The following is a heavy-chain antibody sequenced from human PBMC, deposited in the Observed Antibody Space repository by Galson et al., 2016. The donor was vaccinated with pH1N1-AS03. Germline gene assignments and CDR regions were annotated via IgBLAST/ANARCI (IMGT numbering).Heavy chain of an antibody. V-gene: IGHV3-30*02. D-gene: IGHD6-13*01. Sequence: SLRLSCAAAGFTFSTYGMHWVRQAPGKGLEWEAFVRFDGINKFYADSVKGRFTISRDNSKNTLYLQMNSLRTEDTAMYYCANREKAATGQFDYWGQGTLVTVSS. CDR2: VRFDGINK. CDR3: ANREKAATGQFDY. J-gene: IGHJ4*02. CDR1: GFTFSTYG.